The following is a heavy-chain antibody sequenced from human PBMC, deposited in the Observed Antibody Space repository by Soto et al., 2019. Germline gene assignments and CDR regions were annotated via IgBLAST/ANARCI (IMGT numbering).Heavy chain of an antibody. CDR2: ISSNGGST. V-gene: IGHV3-64*01. CDR1: GFTFSSYA. Sequence: EVQLVESGGGLVQPGGSLRLSCAASGFTFSSYAMHWVRQAPGKGLEYVSAISSNGGSTYYANSVKGRFTISRDNSKNTLYLQMRSLRAEDMAVYYCARHSSSWDASGAFDIWGQGTMVTVSS. CDR3: ARHSSSWDASGAFDI. D-gene: IGHD6-13*01. J-gene: IGHJ3*02.